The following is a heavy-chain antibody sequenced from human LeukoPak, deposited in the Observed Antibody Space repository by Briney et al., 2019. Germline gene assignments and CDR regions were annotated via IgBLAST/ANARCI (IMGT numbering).Heavy chain of an antibody. Sequence: SGGSLRLSCEASGFTFSDYWMSWVRQAPGKGLEWVAIIKDDGSEKFYVGSVKGRFTISRDNAKNSLYLQMDNLRADDTAVYYCTRAVSSWSDYFDYWGQGTLVTVSS. J-gene: IGHJ4*02. V-gene: IGHV3-7*04. CDR3: TRAVSSWSDYFDY. CDR2: IKDDGSEK. CDR1: GFTFSDYW. D-gene: IGHD6-13*01.